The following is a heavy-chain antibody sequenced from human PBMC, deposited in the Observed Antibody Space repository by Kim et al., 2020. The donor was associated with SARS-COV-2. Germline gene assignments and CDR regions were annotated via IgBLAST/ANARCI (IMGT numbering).Heavy chain of an antibody. Sequence: GGFLRLSCAASGFTFSNFWMTWARQVPGKGPEWVASISPDGSKIYYVDSVKGRFTISRDNARNSLSLQMNSLRAEDTAVYYCPRHHAWAFDIWGQGTMVTVSS. V-gene: IGHV3-7*03. CDR3: PRHHAWAFDI. CDR2: ISPDGSKI. J-gene: IGHJ3*02. CDR1: GFTFSNFW.